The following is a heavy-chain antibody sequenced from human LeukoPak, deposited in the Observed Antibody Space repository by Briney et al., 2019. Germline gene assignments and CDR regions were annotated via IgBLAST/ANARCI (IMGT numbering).Heavy chain of an antibody. V-gene: IGHV3-23*01. CDR2: ISRDGENT. J-gene: IGHJ4*02. CDR1: GFTFGNYA. Sequence: PGGSLRLSCAASGFTFGNYAMAWVRQAPGKGLEWVAVISRDGENTHYADSVKGRFTISRVNSERTVYMRMNSLRAEDTALYYCAKDRRLWFGQLLIDSWGQGTLVTVSS. D-gene: IGHD3-10*01. CDR3: AKDRRLWFGQLLIDS.